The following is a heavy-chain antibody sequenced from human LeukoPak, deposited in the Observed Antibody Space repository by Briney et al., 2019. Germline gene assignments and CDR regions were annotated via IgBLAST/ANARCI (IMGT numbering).Heavy chain of an antibody. CDR1: GGSISSYY. CDR2: IYYSGTN. D-gene: IGHD5-12*01. Sequence: SETLSLTCSVSGGSISSYYWSWIRQPPGQGLEWIGYIYYSGTNNYNPSLKSRVTISVDTSKNQFSLKLSSVTAADPAVYYCARASSWLPNWFDPWGQGTLVTVSS. J-gene: IGHJ5*02. V-gene: IGHV4-59*01. CDR3: ARASSWLPNWFDP.